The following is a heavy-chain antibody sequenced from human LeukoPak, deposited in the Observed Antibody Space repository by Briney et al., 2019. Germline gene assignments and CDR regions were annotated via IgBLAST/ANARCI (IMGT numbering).Heavy chain of an antibody. CDR2: ISYDGSNK. V-gene: IGHV3-30*18. Sequence: GRSLRLSCAASGFTFSSYGMHWVRQAPGKGLEWVAVISYDGSNKYYADSVKGRFTISRDNSKNTLHLQMNSLRAEDTAVYYCAKASLRGYSYGYGGWGQGTLVTVSS. CDR1: GFTFSSYG. CDR3: AKASLRGYSYGYGG. J-gene: IGHJ4*02. D-gene: IGHD5-18*01.